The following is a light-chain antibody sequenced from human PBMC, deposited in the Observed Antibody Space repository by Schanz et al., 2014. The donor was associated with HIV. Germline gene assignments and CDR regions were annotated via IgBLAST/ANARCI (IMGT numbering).Light chain of an antibody. V-gene: IGKV1-17*01. CDR3: LQHNTYPWT. CDR2: SAS. Sequence: DIQLPQSPSPLSASVGDRVTISCRARQSIRKSVSWYQQRQGRAPKLLVSSASTLESGVSSRFSGSGSGTDFTLTISSLQPEDFAVYYCLQHNTYPWTFGQGTKVEIK. J-gene: IGKJ1*01. CDR1: QSIRKS.